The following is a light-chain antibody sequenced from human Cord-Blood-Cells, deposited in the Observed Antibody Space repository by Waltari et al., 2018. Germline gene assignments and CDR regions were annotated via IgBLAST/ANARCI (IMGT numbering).Light chain of an antibody. CDR2: DVS. J-gene: IGLJ1*01. V-gene: IGLV2-14*03. CDR3: SSYTSSSTFYV. CDR1: SSDVGGYNS. Sequence: SALTQPASVSGSPGQSITISCTGTSSDVGGYNSASWYQQPPGKAPKLMIYDVSNRPSGVSNRFSGSKSGNTASLTISGLQAEDEADYYCSSYTSSSTFYVFGTGTKVTVL.